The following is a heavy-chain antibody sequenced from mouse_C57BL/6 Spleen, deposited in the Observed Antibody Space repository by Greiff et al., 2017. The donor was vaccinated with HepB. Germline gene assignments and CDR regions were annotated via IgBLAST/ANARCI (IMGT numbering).Heavy chain of an antibody. CDR3: ARYDSSSFAY. V-gene: IGHV1-81*01. J-gene: IGHJ3*01. CDR1: GYTFTSYG. CDR2: IYPRSGNT. D-gene: IGHD1-1*01. Sequence: VHLVESGAELARPGASVKLSCKASGYTFTSYGISWVKQRTGQGLEWIGEIYPRSGNTYYNEKFKGKATLTADKSSSTAYMELRSLTSEDSAVYFCARYDSSSFAYWGQGTLVTVSA.